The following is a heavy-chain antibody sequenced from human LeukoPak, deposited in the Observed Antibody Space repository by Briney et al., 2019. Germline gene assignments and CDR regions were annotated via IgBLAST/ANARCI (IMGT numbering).Heavy chain of an antibody. J-gene: IGHJ4*02. CDR2: FDPEDGET. CDR3: AAGLPHDWLPTDY. Sequence: ASVKVSCKVSGYTLTELSMHWVRQAPGKGLEWMGAFDPEDGETTYAQKFQGRVTMTEDTSTDTAYMELSSLRSEDTAVYYCAAGLPHDWLPTDYWGQGTLVTVSS. D-gene: IGHD3-9*01. V-gene: IGHV1-24*01. CDR1: GYTLTELS.